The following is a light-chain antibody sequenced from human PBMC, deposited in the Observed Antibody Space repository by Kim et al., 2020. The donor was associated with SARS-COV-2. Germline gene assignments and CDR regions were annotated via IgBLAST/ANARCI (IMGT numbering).Light chain of an antibody. Sequence: LPPGEPATLSWRPSRTVAGNYLAWYQQKPGQAPRLLIFDASTRAPGISDRFSGSGSGTDFTLTISRLEPEDFAVYHCQQYGTSPCTFGQGTKLEI. CDR1: RTVAGNY. CDR2: DAS. V-gene: IGKV3-20*01. CDR3: QQYGTSPCT. J-gene: IGKJ2*02.